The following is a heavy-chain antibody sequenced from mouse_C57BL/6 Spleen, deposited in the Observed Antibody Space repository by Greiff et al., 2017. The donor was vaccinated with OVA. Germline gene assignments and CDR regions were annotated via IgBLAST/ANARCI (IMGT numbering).Heavy chain of an antibody. Sequence: VQLQQSGPELVKPGASVKLSCKASGYTFTDYYMNWVKQSHGKSLEWIGDINPNNGGTSYNQKFKGKATLTVDKSSSTAYMERRSLTSEDSAVYCCARWRGVPHSFADWGKGTLVTVSA. J-gene: IGHJ3*01. CDR1: GYTFTDYY. CDR2: INPNNGGT. CDR3: ARWRGVPHSFAD. V-gene: IGHV1-26*01.